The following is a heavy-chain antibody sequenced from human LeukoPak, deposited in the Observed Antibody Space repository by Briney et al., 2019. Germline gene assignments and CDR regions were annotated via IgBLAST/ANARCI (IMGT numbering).Heavy chain of an antibody. CDR2: IYYSGST. D-gene: IGHD3-9*01. Sequence: PSETLFLTCTVSGGSISSSSYYWGWIRQPPGKGLEWIGSIYYSGSTYYNPSLKSRVTISVDTSKNQFSLKLSSVTAADTAVYYCARIDILTGSFDYWGQGTLVTVSS. J-gene: IGHJ4*02. CDR1: GGSISSSSYY. CDR3: ARIDILTGSFDY. V-gene: IGHV4-39*01.